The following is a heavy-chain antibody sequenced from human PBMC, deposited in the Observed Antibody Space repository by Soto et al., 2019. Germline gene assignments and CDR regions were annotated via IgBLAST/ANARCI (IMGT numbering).Heavy chain of an antibody. Sequence: GSLTLSCAASGFTFSSYGMHGVRQAPGKGLEWVAVISYDGSNKYYADSVKGRFTISRDNSKNTLYLQMNSLRAEDTAVYYCAKILWSGYDLDYWGQGTLVTVSS. J-gene: IGHJ4*02. D-gene: IGHD5-12*01. V-gene: IGHV3-30*18. CDR3: AKILWSGYDLDY. CDR1: GFTFSSYG. CDR2: ISYDGSNK.